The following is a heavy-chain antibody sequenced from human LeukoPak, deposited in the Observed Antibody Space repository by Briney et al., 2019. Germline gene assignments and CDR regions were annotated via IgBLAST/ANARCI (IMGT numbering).Heavy chain of an antibody. V-gene: IGHV3-30-3*01. D-gene: IGHD5-12*01. CDR2: ISYDGSTK. CDR1: GFTFSNYA. CDR3: ARDHSGYDYWFDY. J-gene: IGHJ4*02. Sequence: GGSLRLSCAASGFTFSNYAMHWVRHAPHKGLEWVAVISYDGSTKYYADSVEGRFTISRDNSKNTLSLHMASLTVEDTAMYYCARDHSGYDYWFDYWGQGTLVTVSS.